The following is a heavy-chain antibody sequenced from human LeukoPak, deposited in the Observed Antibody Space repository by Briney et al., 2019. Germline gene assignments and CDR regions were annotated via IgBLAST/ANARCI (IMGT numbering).Heavy chain of an antibody. Sequence: GESLKISCKGSGYSFTSYWIGWVRQMPGKGLEWMGIIYPGDSDTRYSPSFQSQVTISADKSISTAYLQWSSLKASDTAMYYCARQGILTGYQFDYWGQGALVTVSS. CDR3: ARQGILTGYQFDY. CDR2: IYPGDSDT. J-gene: IGHJ4*02. V-gene: IGHV5-51*01. CDR1: GYSFTSYW. D-gene: IGHD3-9*01.